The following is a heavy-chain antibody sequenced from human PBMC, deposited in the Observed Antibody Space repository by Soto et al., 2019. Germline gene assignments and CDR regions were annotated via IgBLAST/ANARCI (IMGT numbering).Heavy chain of an antibody. CDR2: IYDDGSV. Sequence: QLQLQESGPGLLEPSETLSLTCTVSGGAIRNSIYYWGGIRQPPGKGLEWMGTIYDDGSVTDSPSLKSRVTLSVDTSRNHFSVKINSVTAADTAVYFCARHRIAVAGPLDYWGQGTLVTVSS. CDR3: ARHRIAVAGPLDY. D-gene: IGHD6-19*01. CDR1: GGAIRNSIYY. V-gene: IGHV4-39*01. J-gene: IGHJ4*02.